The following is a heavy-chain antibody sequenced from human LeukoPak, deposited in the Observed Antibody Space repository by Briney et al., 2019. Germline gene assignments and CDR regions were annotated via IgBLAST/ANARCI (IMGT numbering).Heavy chain of an antibody. Sequence: PGGSLRLSCAASGFTFSSYGMHWVRQAPGKGLEWVAVISYDGSNKYYADSVKGRFTISRDNSKNTLYLQMNSLRAEDTAVYYCAKGDGGYWGQGTLVTVSS. CDR3: AKGDGGY. D-gene: IGHD3-10*01. CDR1: GFTFSSYG. CDR2: ISYDGSNK. V-gene: IGHV3-30*18. J-gene: IGHJ4*02.